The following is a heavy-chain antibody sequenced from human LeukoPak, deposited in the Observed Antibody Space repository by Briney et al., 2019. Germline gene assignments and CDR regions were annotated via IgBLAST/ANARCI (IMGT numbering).Heavy chain of an antibody. Sequence: PGASLRLSCAASGFTFSSYAMSWVRQAPGKGLEWVSAISGSGGSTYYADSVKGRFTISRDNSKNTLYLQMNSLRAEDTAVYYCAKKVDCSSTRCYCPWFDPWGQGTLVTVSS. D-gene: IGHD2-2*01. J-gene: IGHJ5*02. CDR2: ISGSGGST. CDR3: AKKVDCSSTRCYCPWFDP. V-gene: IGHV3-23*01. CDR1: GFTFSSYA.